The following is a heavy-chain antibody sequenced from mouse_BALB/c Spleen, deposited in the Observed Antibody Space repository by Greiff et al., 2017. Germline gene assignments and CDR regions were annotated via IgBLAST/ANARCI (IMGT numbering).Heavy chain of an antibody. CDR3: ARLLGYYRETGDYAMDY. J-gene: IGHJ4*01. Sequence: QVQLQQPGAELVKPGASVKLSCKASGYTFTSYWMHWVKQRPGQGLEWIGEIDPSDSYTNYNQKFKGKATLTVDKSSSTAYMQLSSLTSEDSAVYYCARLLGYYRETGDYAMDYWGQGTSVTVSS. D-gene: IGHD2-14*01. CDR2: IDPSDSYT. CDR1: GYTFTSYW. V-gene: IGHV1-69*02.